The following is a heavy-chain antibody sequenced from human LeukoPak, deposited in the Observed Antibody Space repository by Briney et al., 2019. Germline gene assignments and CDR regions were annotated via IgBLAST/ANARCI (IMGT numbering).Heavy chain of an antibody. CDR2: ISSNGGST. Sequence: PGGSLRLSCAASGFTFSSYAMHWVRQAPGKGLEYVSAISSNGGSTYYANSVKGRFTISRDNSKNTLYLQVGSLRAEDMAVYYCARAPPPARFSSSWYRDYYYYYMDVWGKGTTVTVSS. CDR3: ARAPPPARFSSSWYRDYYYYYMDV. J-gene: IGHJ6*03. D-gene: IGHD6-13*01. V-gene: IGHV3-64*01. CDR1: GFTFSSYA.